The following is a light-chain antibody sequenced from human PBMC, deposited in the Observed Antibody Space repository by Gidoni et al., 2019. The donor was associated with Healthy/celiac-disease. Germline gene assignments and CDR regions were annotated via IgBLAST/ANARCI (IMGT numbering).Light chain of an antibody. CDR2: QDS. J-gene: IGLJ2*01. CDR3: QEWDSSMKV. V-gene: IGLV3-1*01. Sequence: SYELTQPPSVSVSPGQTASITCSGDKLGDKYACWYQQKPGQSPVLVLYQDSKRPAGIPERFSGSNSGNTATLTISGTQAMDEADYYGQEWDSSMKVFGGGTKLTVL. CDR1: KLGDKY.